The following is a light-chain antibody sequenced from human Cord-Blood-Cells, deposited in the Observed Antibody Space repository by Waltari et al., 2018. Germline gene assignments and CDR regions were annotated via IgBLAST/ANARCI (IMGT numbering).Light chain of an antibody. CDR1: QSVSSY. CDR3: QQRSNWPPLLT. V-gene: IGKV3-11*01. CDR2: DAS. J-gene: IGKJ4*01. Sequence: EIVLTQSPATLSLSPGERATLSCRASQSVSSYLAWYQQEPGQAPRLLIYDASNRATGIPARFSGTVSGTDFTLTISSLEPEDFAVYYCQQRSNWPPLLTFGGGTKVEIK.